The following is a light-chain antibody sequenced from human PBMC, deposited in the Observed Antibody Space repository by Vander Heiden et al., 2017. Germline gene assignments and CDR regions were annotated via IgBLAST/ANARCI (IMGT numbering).Light chain of an antibody. CDR1: QSIGVY. V-gene: IGKV1-39*01. J-gene: IGKJ4*01. CDR2: IAS. Sequence: DIQMTQSPSSLSASLGDRVTITCRTSQSIGVYLNWYQQKPGKAPNLLIYIASSLQTGVPPRCSGSGSGIDCTLTISSLQPEDSATYYCQQTYATPQTCGAGTKVEIK. CDR3: QQTYATPQT.